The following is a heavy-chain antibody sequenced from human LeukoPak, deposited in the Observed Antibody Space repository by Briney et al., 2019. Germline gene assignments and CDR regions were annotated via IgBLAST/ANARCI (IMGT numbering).Heavy chain of an antibody. CDR3: ARATIAAAGVSDY. D-gene: IGHD6-13*01. Sequence: PSETLSLTCAVYGGSFSGYYWSWIRQPPGKGLEWIGEINHSGSTNYNPSLKSRVTISVDTPKNQFSLKLSSVTAADTAVYYCARATIAAAGVSDYWGQGTLVTVSS. CDR1: GGSFSGYY. V-gene: IGHV4-34*01. CDR2: INHSGST. J-gene: IGHJ4*02.